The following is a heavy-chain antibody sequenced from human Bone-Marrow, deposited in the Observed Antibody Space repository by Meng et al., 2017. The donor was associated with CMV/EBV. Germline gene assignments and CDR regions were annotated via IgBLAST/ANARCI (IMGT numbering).Heavy chain of an antibody. CDR1: GFTFGDYA. CDR2: IRSRAYGGTT. D-gene: IGHD6-6*01. V-gene: IGHV3-49*04. J-gene: IGHJ4*02. CDR3: TRDIYAGGAARPLNDY. Sequence: GESLKISCAASGFTFGDYAMNWVRQAPGEGLEWVGFIRSRAYGGTTDYAASVKGRFTISRDDSKNIAYLQMNTLKIEDTAVYYCTRDIYAGGAARPLNDYWGQGTLVTVSS.